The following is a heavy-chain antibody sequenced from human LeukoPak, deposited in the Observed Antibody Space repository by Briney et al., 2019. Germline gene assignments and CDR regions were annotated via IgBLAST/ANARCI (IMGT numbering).Heavy chain of an antibody. CDR1: GFTVSSNY. CDR3: ARDISGSDGY. V-gene: IGHV3-53*01. CDR2: IYSGGST. Sequence: TGGSLRLSCAASGFTVSSNYMSWVRQAPGKGLEWVSVIYSGGSTYYADSVKGRFTISGDNSKNTLYLQMNSLRAEDTAVYYCARDISGSDGYWGQGTLVTVSS. J-gene: IGHJ4*02. D-gene: IGHD3-10*01.